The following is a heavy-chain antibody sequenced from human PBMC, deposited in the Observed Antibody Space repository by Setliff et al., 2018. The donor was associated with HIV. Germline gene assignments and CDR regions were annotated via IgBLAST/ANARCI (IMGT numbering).Heavy chain of an antibody. CDR2: IHYSGIT. V-gene: IGHV4-59*11. J-gene: IGHJ3*02. Sequence: KLSETLSLTCTVSRDSINGHWWSWIRQPPGKGLEWTGSIHYSGITHYNPSLKSRLTMSVDTSKNQVSLKLTSVTAADTAVYYCARYKCINFACVGFDIWGQGTVVTVSS. CDR3: ARYKCINFACVGFDI. D-gene: IGHD3-9*01. CDR1: RDSINGHW.